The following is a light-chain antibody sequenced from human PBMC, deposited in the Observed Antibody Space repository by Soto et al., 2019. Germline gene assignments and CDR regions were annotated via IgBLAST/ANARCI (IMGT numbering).Light chain of an antibody. CDR1: QSVRNY. J-gene: IGKJ1*01. CDR2: GAS. CDR3: QQYGSSPWT. Sequence: EIVLTQSPATLSSFPGDRVTLSCRASQSVRNYLAWYQQKPGQAPRLLIYGASSRATGIPDRFSGSGSGTDFTLTISRLEPEDFAVYYCQQYGSSPWTFGQGTKVDIK. V-gene: IGKV3-20*01.